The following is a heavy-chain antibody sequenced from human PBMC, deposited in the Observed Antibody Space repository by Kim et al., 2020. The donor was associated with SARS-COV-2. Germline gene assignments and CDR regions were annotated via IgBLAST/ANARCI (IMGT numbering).Heavy chain of an antibody. J-gene: IGHJ4*02. D-gene: IGHD1-1*01. Sequence: GGSLRLSCAASGFIFNSYGMNLVRKAQGQGMGWVASSSIPGREKYYMDATKGRFTISRENDKYCVYLEMRSLRVDDTARYFCVRNIRNETFDYCGQGSLLIVFS. CDR3: VRNIRNETFDY. V-gene: IGHV3-7*03. CDR2: SSIPGREK. CDR1: GFIFNSYG.